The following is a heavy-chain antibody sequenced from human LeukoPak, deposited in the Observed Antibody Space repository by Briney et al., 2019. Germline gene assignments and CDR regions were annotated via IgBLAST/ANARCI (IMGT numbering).Heavy chain of an antibody. CDR2: ISAYNGNT. D-gene: IGHD3-10*01. CDR3: ARDLRRYYYGSGIDY. V-gene: IGHV1-18*01. CDR1: GYTFTSYG. Sequence: ASVKVSCKASGYTFTSYGISLVRQAPGQGLEWMGWISAYNGNTNYAQKLQGRVTMTTDTSTSTAYMELRSLRSDDTAVYYCARDLRRYYYGSGIDYWGQGTLVTVSS. J-gene: IGHJ4*02.